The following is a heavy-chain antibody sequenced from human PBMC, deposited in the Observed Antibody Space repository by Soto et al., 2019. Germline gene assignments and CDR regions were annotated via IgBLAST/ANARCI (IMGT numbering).Heavy chain of an antibody. CDR2: IQGIGST. J-gene: IGHJ6*01. V-gene: IGHV4-30-4*01. CDR1: GGSIANEVYF. D-gene: IGHD2-8*01. Sequence: QVQLQESGPGLVKPSQTLTLTCSVSGGSIANEVYFWSWIRQPPGKGLEWIGYIQGIGSTYYNPSLKSRTLISADASRNQFSLKLTSVTAADTAIYYCACPTNFEMDAW. CDR3: ACPTNFEMDA.